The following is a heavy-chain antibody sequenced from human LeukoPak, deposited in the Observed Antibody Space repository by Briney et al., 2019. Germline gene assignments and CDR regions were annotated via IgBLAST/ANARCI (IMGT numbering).Heavy chain of an antibody. Sequence: GGSLRLSCAASGLTFSSYAMSWVRQAPGKGLEWVSAISGSGGSTYSADSVKGRFTISRDNSKNTLYLQINSLRAEDTVVYYCAKPISSGWYSFDYWGQGTLVTVSS. CDR2: ISGSGGST. D-gene: IGHD6-19*01. CDR1: GLTFSSYA. CDR3: AKPISSGWYSFDY. V-gene: IGHV3-23*01. J-gene: IGHJ4*02.